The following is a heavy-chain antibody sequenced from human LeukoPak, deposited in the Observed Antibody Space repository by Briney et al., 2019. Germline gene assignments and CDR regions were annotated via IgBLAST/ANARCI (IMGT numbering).Heavy chain of an antibody. J-gene: IGHJ5*02. CDR2: IYSGGST. CDR3: ARHRGGSIVAPLDP. Sequence: GGSLRLSCAASGFTVSSNYMSWVRQAPGKGLEWVSVIYSGGSTYYADSVKGRFTISRDNSKNTLYLQMNSLRAEDTAVYYCARHRGGSIVAPLDPWGQGTLVTVSS. CDR1: GFTVSSNY. D-gene: IGHD3-22*01. V-gene: IGHV3-66*04.